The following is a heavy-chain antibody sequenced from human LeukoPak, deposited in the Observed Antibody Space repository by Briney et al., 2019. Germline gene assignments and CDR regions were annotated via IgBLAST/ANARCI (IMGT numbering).Heavy chain of an antibody. CDR3: AKGSGSYYDY. J-gene: IGHJ4*02. Sequence: PGASLRLSCAASGLTLSSSAMSSVRQAPGKGLEWVSAISGSGGSTYYADSVKGRFTISRDNSKNTLYLQMSSLRAEDTAVYYCAKGSGSYYDYWGQGTLVTVSS. CDR2: ISGSGGST. D-gene: IGHD3-10*01. CDR1: GLTLSSSA. V-gene: IGHV3-23*01.